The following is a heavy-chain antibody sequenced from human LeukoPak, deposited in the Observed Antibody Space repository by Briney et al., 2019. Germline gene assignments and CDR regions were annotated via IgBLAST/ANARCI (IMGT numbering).Heavy chain of an antibody. J-gene: IGHJ6*03. Sequence: SETLSLTCTVSGGSISNYYWNWIRQPPGKGLEWIGYIYYTGSTNYNPSLKSRVTISVDTSKNQFSLKLSSVTAADTAVYYCARRPPSYYYGSGSRYYYYYYYMDVWGKGTTVTISS. CDR2: IYYTGST. CDR3: ARRPPSYYYGSGSRYYYYYYYMDV. V-gene: IGHV4-59*12. CDR1: GGSISNYY. D-gene: IGHD3-10*01.